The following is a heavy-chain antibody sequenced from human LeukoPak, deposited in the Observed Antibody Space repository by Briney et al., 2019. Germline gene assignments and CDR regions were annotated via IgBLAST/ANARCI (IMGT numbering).Heavy chain of an antibody. CDR1: GGSFSGYY. D-gene: IGHD4-17*01. Sequence: SETLSLTCAVYGGSFSGYYWSWIRQPPGKGLEWIGEINHSGSTNYNPSLKSRVTMSVDTSKNQFSLKLSSVTAADTAVYYCASTHYGDSYWGQGTLVTVSS. V-gene: IGHV4-34*01. J-gene: IGHJ4*02. CDR2: INHSGST. CDR3: ASTHYGDSY.